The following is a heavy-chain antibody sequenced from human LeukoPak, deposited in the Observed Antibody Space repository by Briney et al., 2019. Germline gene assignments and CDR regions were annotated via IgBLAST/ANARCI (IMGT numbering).Heavy chain of an antibody. CDR3: ARHVVRAVPAAGSYYYYYYMDV. CDR2: IYPGDSDT. J-gene: IGHJ6*03. V-gene: IGHV5-51*01. CDR1: GYSFTSYW. Sequence: GESLKISCKGSGYSFTSYWIGWVLQMPGKDLEWMGIIYPGDSDTRYSPSFQGQVTISADKSISTAYLQWSSLKASDTAMYYCARHVVRAVPAAGSYYYYYYMDVWGKGTTITVSS. D-gene: IGHD2-2*01.